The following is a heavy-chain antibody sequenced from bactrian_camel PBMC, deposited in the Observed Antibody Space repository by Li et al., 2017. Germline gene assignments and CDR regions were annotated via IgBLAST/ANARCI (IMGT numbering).Heavy chain of an antibody. Sequence: VQLVESGGGSVQAGGSLRLSCVASGLDVSMYCMAWFRQAPGKEREGVAAADGSVTTTDTDSARGRFTISKDNATNSVYLQMNSLRPEDAAIYYCAADHLPYLRTGTATAMRILLDPKTYEYWGQGTQVTVS. CDR1: GLDVSMYC. J-gene: IGHJ4*01. V-gene: IGHV3S53*01. CDR2: ADGSVTT. D-gene: IGHD3*01. CDR3: AADHLPYLRTGTATAMRILLDPKTYEY.